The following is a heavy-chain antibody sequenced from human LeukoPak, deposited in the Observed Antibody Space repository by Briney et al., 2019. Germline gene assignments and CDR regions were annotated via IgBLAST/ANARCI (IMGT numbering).Heavy chain of an antibody. CDR2: IYPGDSDT. D-gene: IGHD3-22*01. J-gene: IGHJ4*02. CDR1: GYSFTSYW. Sequence: GESLKISCKGSGYSFTSYWIGWVRQMPGKGLEWMGIIYPGDSDTRYSPSFQGQVTISADKSISTAYLQWSSLKASDTAMYHCARHMPYYYDSSGYTALGDYWGQGTLVTVSS. CDR3: ARHMPYYYDSSGYTALGDY. V-gene: IGHV5-51*01.